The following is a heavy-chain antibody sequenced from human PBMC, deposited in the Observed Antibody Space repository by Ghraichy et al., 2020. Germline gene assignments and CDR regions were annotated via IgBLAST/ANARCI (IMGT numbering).Heavy chain of an antibody. D-gene: IGHD5-18*01. CDR3: ARTQVDTVPVGFDY. CDR2: ISSSSSTI. V-gene: IGHV3-48*02. J-gene: IGHJ4*02. Sequence: GESLNISCAASGFTFSSYSMNWVRQAPGKGLEWVSYISSSSSTIYYADSVKGRFTISRDNAKNSLYLQMNSLRDEDTAVYYCARTQVDTVPVGFDYWGQGTLVTVSS. CDR1: GFTFSSYS.